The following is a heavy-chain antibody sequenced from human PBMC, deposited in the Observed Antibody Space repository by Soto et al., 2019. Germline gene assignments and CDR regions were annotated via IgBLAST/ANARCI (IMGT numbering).Heavy chain of an antibody. CDR3: ARPDGATYNFRY. D-gene: IGHD1-1*01. V-gene: IGHV3-53*01. CDR1: GFTVSSNY. Sequence: GGSLRLSCAASGFTVSSNYMSWVRQAPGKGLEWVSSIRESGGGTNYADSVRGRFTISRDDSQNTLSLQMNSLRAEDTAVYYCARPDGATYNFRYWGQGTLVTVSS. J-gene: IGHJ4*02. CDR2: IRESGGGT.